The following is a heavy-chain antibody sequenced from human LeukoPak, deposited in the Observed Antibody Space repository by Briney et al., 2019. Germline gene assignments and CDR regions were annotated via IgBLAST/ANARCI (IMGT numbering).Heavy chain of an antibody. Sequence: GRSLRLSCAASGFTFSSYAMHWVCQAPGKGLEWVSVISYDGSNKYYADSVKGRFTISRDNSKNTLYLQMNSLRAEDTAVYYCARDQGYSGYGSHVSYWGQGTLVTVSS. V-gene: IGHV3-30*04. J-gene: IGHJ4*02. CDR1: GFTFSSYA. CDR3: ARDQGYSGYGSHVSY. D-gene: IGHD5-12*01. CDR2: ISYDGSNK.